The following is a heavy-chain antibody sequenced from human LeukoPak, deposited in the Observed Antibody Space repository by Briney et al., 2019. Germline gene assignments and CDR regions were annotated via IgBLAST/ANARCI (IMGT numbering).Heavy chain of an antibody. V-gene: IGHV4-39*01. CDR1: GGSISSSSYY. D-gene: IGHD3-3*01. CDR2: IYYSGST. J-gene: IGHJ3*02. Sequence: SETLSLTCTVSGGSISSSSYYWGWIRQPPGTGLEWIGSIYYSGSTYYNPSLKSRVTISVDTSKNQFSLKLSSVTAADTAVYYCARIRSGYHDAFDIWGQGTMVTVSS. CDR3: ARIRSGYHDAFDI.